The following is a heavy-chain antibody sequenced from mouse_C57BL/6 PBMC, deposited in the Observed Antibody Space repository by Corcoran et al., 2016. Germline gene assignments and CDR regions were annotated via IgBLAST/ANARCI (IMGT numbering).Heavy chain of an antibody. V-gene: IGHV9-3*01. CDR3: ARNYGSSHWYCDV. D-gene: IGHD1-1*01. CDR2: INTYSGVP. Sequence: QIQMVQSGPELKKPGATVKSSCKASGYTFTAYGMGWVKQAPGKGVKWMGWINTYSGVPTYADDFKGRFAFSLETSASTAYLQINNLKNEDKATYFCARNYGSSHWYCDVWGTGSTVTVSS. CDR1: GYTFTAYG. J-gene: IGHJ1*03.